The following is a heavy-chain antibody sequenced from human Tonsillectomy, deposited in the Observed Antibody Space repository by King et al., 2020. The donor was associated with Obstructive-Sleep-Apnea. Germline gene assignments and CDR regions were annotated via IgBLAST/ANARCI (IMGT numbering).Heavy chain of an antibody. V-gene: IGHV3-48*04. CDR2: ISSSTSTI. CDR1: GITFSSYS. J-gene: IGHJ3*01. CDR3: ATGGPDAFDF. Sequence: VQLVESGGGLVQPGGSLRLSCAASGITFSSYSMNWVRQAPGKGLEWVSYISSSTSTISYADSVKGRFTISRDNAKNSLYLQMNSLRAEDTAVYYCATGGPDAFDFWGRGTMVTVSS. D-gene: IGHD3-16*01.